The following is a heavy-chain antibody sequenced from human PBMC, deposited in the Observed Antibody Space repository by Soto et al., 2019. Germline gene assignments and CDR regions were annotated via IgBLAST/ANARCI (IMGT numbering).Heavy chain of an antibody. CDR2: ISFDGSDK. J-gene: IGHJ4*02. V-gene: IGHV3-30*18. D-gene: IGHD2-15*01. CDR3: AKGWGPFCSGGSCPDY. CDR1: GFTFSTYG. Sequence: RLSCAASGFTFSTYGMHWVRQAPGKGLEWVAVISFDGSDKYYANSVKGRFTVSRDNSKNTLYLRLNSLRVEDTAVYYCAKGWGPFCSGGSCPDYWGQGTLVTVSS.